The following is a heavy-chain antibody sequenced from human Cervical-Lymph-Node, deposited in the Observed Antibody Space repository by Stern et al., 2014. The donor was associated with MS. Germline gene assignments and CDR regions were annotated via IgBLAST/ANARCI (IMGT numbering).Heavy chain of an antibody. J-gene: IGHJ2*01. CDR2: IWYDGSNK. Sequence: VQLVESGGGVVQPGRSLRLSCAASGFTFSSYGMHWVRQAPGKGLEWVAVIWYDGSNKYYADSVKGRFTISRDNSKNTLYLQMNSLRAEDTAVYYCARDGEIWYFDLWGRGTLVTVSS. CDR3: ARDGEIWYFDL. D-gene: IGHD5-24*01. V-gene: IGHV3-33*01. CDR1: GFTFSSYG.